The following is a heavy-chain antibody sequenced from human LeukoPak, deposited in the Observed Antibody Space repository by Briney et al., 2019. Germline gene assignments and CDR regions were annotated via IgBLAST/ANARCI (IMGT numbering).Heavy chain of an antibody. Sequence: SETLSLTCVVSGSSVSGYYWGWIRQPPGRGLEWIGYVYYSGSTNYNPSFKSRITISVDTSRNQFSLQLSSVTAADTAVYYCARIHRYCSGGACYVLDNWGQGTLVAVSS. J-gene: IGHJ4*02. CDR1: GSSVSGYY. D-gene: IGHD2-15*01. V-gene: IGHV4-59*02. CDR2: VYYSGST. CDR3: ARIHRYCSGGACYVLDN.